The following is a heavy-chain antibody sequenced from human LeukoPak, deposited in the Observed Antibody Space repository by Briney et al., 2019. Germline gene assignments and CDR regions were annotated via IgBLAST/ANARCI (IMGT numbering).Heavy chain of an antibody. CDR1: GGSISSYY. V-gene: IGHV4-4*07. J-gene: IGHJ4*02. D-gene: IGHD4/OR15-4a*01. Sequence: PSETLSLTCTVSGGSISSYYWSWIRQPAGKGLEWIGRIYTSGSTNYNPSLKSRVTISVDTSKNQFSLKLSSVTAADTAVYYCARERYGGNPRGPHSFDYWGQGTLVTVSS. CDR2: IYTSGST. CDR3: ARERYGGNPRGPHSFDY.